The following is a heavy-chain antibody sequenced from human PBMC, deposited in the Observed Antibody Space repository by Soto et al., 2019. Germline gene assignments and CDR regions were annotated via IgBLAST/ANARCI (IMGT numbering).Heavy chain of an antibody. V-gene: IGHV4-59*01. CDR2: IYYRGTT. CDR1: GGSLSGYS. Sequence: SETLSLTCSVSGGSLSGYSWSWIRQPPGKGLEYIGYIYYRGTTNYNPSLESRVTISVDTSKNQFSLKLSSVTAADTAVYYCARAKGYGMDVWGQGTTVTVSS. CDR3: ARAKGYGMDV. J-gene: IGHJ6*02.